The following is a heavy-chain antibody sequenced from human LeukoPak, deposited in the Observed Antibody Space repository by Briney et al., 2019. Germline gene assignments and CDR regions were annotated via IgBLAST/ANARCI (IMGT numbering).Heavy chain of an antibody. Sequence: GGSLRLSCAASGFTFSSYGMHWVRQAPGKGLEWVAFIRYDGSNKYYADSVKGRFTISRDNSKNTLYLQTNSLRAEDTAVYYCAKDGLGSGSYPIYLYWGQGTLVTVSS. D-gene: IGHD1-26*01. CDR3: AKDGLGSGSYPIYLY. CDR1: GFTFSSYG. V-gene: IGHV3-30*02. CDR2: IRYDGSNK. J-gene: IGHJ4*02.